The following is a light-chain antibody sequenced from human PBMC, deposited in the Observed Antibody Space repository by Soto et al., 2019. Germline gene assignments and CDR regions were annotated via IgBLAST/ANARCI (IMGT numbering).Light chain of an antibody. CDR3: AAWDDRLTGGV. V-gene: IGLV1-44*01. J-gene: IGLJ2*01. Sequence: QSVLTQPPSASGTPGQRVTISCFGSSSNIGANSVNWYQHLPGTAPKVLIYSTNQRPSGVPDRVSGSKSGTSASLAISGLLSEDEADYFCAAWDDRLTGGVFGGGTKLTVL. CDR1: SSNIGANS. CDR2: STN.